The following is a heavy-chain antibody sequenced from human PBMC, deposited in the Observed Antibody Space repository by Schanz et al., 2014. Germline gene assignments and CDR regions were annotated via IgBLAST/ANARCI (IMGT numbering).Heavy chain of an antibody. Sequence: EVQLLESGGGLVQPGGSLRLSCATSGFSFSSYAINWVRQIPGKGLEWVSAISASGGTTYYADSVKGRFTISRDNSKNTLYLQMNSLRAEDTAVYYCARIGGSVFDYWAQGTLVTVSS. CDR1: GFSFSSYA. CDR3: ARIGGSVFDY. V-gene: IGHV3-23*01. CDR2: ISASGGTT. D-gene: IGHD3-10*01. J-gene: IGHJ4*02.